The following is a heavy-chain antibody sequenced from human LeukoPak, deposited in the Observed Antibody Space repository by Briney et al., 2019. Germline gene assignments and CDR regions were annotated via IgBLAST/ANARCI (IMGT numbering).Heavy chain of an antibody. Sequence: GGSLRLSCAASGFTFGRNAMSWVRQAPGKSLEWVSSISGGGGSESYADSVKGRFTISRDNSKNNMNLQMNSLRDDDTAVYYCAKILQSYYYGGFENWGQGALVTVSS. CDR3: AKILQSYYYGGFEN. CDR2: ISGGGGSE. J-gene: IGHJ4*02. CDR1: GFTFGRNA. V-gene: IGHV3-23*01. D-gene: IGHD3-10*01.